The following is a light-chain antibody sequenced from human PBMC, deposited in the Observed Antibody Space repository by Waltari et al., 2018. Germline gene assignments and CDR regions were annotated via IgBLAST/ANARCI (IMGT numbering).Light chain of an antibody. Sequence: DIVMTQSPDSLAVSLGERATINCKSSQSVLYSSNNKNYLACYQQKPGQPPKLLISWASTRESVVPDRFSGSGSGTDFTLTISSLQAEDVAVYYCQQYYSTPRTFGQGTKLEIK. CDR1: QSVLYSSNNKNY. CDR3: QQYYSTPRT. V-gene: IGKV4-1*01. J-gene: IGKJ2*01. CDR2: WAS.